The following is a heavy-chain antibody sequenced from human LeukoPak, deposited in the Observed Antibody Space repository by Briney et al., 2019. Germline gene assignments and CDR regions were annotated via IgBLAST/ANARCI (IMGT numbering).Heavy chain of an antibody. J-gene: IGHJ4*02. CDR3: ARDVSTTSCYGDY. CDR2: INPNSGGT. V-gene: IGHV1-2*02. Sequence: GASVKVSCKASGYTFTGYYMHWVRQAPGQGLEWMGWINPNSGGTNYAQKFQGRVTMTRDTSISTAYMELRSLRSDDTAVYYCARDVSTTSCYGDYWGQGTLVTVSS. D-gene: IGHD2-2*01. CDR1: GYTFTGYY.